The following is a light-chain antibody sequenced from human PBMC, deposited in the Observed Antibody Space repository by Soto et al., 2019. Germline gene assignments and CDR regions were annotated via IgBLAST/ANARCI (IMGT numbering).Light chain of an antibody. Sequence: DIQMTQSPSTLSACVGDRVAITCRASQSISSWLAWYQQKPGKAPKLLIYKASSLESGVPSRFRGRGSGTEFTLTISSLKPDDFETYYCQQYNSYSRTFGQGTKVDI. CDR2: KAS. V-gene: IGKV1-5*03. CDR3: QQYNSYSRT. CDR1: QSISSW. J-gene: IGKJ1*01.